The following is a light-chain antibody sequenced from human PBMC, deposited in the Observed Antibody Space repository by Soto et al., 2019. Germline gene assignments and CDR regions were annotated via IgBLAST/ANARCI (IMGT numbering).Light chain of an antibody. CDR1: QSVSSNY. J-gene: IGKJ1*01. V-gene: IGKV3-20*01. CDR3: QQYGSSAWT. Sequence: EIGLAQSPVTPALSPGERATPSCRASQSVSSNYLAWYQQKPGQAPRLLIYGVHSRATGIPDRFSGSGSGTDFTLTISRLDPEDSAVYYCQQYGSSAWTFGQGTKVDIK. CDR2: GVH.